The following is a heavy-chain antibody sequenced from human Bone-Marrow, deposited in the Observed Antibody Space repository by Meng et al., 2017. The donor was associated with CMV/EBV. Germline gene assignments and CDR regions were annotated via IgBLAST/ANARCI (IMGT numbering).Heavy chain of an antibody. Sequence: VAFVYTFSCYAFPGVRPAPGKGLEWVAVISYDGSNTYYADSVKHRFTISRDNSKNTLYLQMHSLRAEDTAVYYCARDHPNWGGFDYWGQGTLVTVSS. D-gene: IGHD7-27*01. J-gene: IGHJ4*02. CDR2: ISYDGSNT. CDR1: VYTFSCYA. V-gene: IGHV3-30*04. CDR3: ARDHPNWGGFDY.